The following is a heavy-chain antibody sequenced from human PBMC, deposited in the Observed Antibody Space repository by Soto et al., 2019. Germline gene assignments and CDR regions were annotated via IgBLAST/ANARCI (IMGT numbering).Heavy chain of an antibody. D-gene: IGHD2-15*01. CDR3: ARDISRDCSGSSCYWFDP. Sequence: QPPEKCLEWIGYIYYSGSTYYNPSLKSRVTISVDTSKNQLSLKLSSVTAADTAVYYCARDISRDCSGSSCYWFDPWGQGTLVTVSS. V-gene: IGHV4-30-4*01. J-gene: IGHJ5*02. CDR2: IYYSGST.